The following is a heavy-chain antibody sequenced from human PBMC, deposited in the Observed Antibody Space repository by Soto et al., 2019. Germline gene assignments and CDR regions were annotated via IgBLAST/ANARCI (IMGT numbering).Heavy chain of an antibody. V-gene: IGHV3-33*01. CDR2: IWYDGSNK. Sequence: QVQLVESGGGVVQPGRSLRLSCAASGFTFSSYGMHWVRQAPGKGLEWVAVIWYDGSNKYYADSVKGRFTISRDNSKNTLYLQMNSLRAEDTAVYYCAGLVAVAGTAPHFDYWGQGTLVTVSS. D-gene: IGHD6-19*01. CDR3: AGLVAVAGTAPHFDY. J-gene: IGHJ4*02. CDR1: GFTFSSYG.